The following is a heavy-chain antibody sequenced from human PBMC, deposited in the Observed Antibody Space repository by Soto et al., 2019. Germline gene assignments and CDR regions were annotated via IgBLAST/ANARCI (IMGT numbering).Heavy chain of an antibody. V-gene: IGHV4-31*03. Sequence: SETLSLTCTVSGGSISSGGYYWSWIRHHPGKGLEWIGYIYYSGSTYYNPSLKSRVTISVDTSKNQFSLKLSSVTAADTAVYYCARVEGRIPLNWFDPWGQGTLVTVSS. J-gene: IGHJ5*02. CDR1: GGSISSGGYY. CDR2: IYYSGST. CDR3: ARVEGRIPLNWFDP.